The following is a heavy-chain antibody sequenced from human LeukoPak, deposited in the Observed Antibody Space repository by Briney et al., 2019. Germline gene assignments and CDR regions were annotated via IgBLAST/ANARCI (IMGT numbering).Heavy chain of an antibody. D-gene: IGHD3-3*01. CDR2: INHSGST. V-gene: IGHV4-34*01. Sequence: SETLSLTCAVYGGSFSGYYWSWIRQPPGKGLEWIGEINHSGSTNYNPSLKSRVTISVDTSKNQFSLKLSSVTAADTAVYYCARGGRLLEWFRTVPYYYGMDVWGQGTTVTVSS. CDR3: ARGGRLLEWFRTVPYYYGMDV. J-gene: IGHJ6*02. CDR1: GGSFSGYY.